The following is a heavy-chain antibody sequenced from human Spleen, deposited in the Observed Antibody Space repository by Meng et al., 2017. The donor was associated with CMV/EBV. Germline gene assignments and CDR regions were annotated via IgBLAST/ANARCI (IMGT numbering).Heavy chain of an antibody. Sequence: ASVKVSCKASGYTFTTYYMHWVRQAPGQGLEWMGIINPSGDNSNYAQKFQGRVTMTSDRSTSTVYMELRSLRSEDTAVYYCARGRGPYYYGMDVWGQGTTVTVSS. V-gene: IGHV1-46*01. CDR2: INPSGDNS. CDR1: GYTFTTYY. CDR3: ARGRGPYYYGMDV. J-gene: IGHJ6*02.